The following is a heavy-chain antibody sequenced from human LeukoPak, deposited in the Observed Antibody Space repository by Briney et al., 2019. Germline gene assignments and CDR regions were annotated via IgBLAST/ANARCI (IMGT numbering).Heavy chain of an antibody. CDR2: ITASSTAI. V-gene: IGHV3-21*01. Sequence: GGSLRLSCAASGFTFNTYTMNWVRQAPGKGLEWVSSITASSTAIYSADSVKGRFIISRDNAKNFLYLQMNSLRAEDTAVYYCARTYYDILTGYNPYFDYWGQGILVTVSS. D-gene: IGHD3-9*01. J-gene: IGHJ4*02. CDR3: ARTYYDILTGYNPYFDY. CDR1: GFTFNTYT.